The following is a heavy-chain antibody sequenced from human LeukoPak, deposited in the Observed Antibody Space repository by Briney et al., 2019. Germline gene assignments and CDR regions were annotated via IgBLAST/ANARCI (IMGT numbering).Heavy chain of an antibody. V-gene: IGHV3-33*01. D-gene: IGHD3-22*01. CDR2: IWYDGSNK. CDR3: ARGPQKFMGYYYDSRGYNLGDY. CDR1: GFTFSSYG. J-gene: IGHJ4*02. Sequence: GRSLRLSCAASGFTFSSYGMHWVRQAPGKGLEWVAVIWYDGSNKYYADSVKGRFTISRDNSKNTLYLQMNSLRAEDTAVYYCARGPQKFMGYYYDSRGYNLGDYWGQGTLVTVSS.